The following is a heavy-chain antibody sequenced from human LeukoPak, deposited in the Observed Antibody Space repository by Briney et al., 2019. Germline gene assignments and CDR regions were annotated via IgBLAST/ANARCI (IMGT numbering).Heavy chain of an antibody. V-gene: IGHV4-34*01. CDR3: ARGLDYYGSGSYRRFDP. D-gene: IGHD3-10*01. CDR2: INHSGST. CDR1: GGSFSGYY. Sequence: SETPSLTCAVYGGSFSGYYWSWIRQPPGKGLEWIGEINHSGSTNYNPSLKSRVTISVDTSKNQFSLKLSSVTAADTAVYYCARGLDYYGSGSYRRFDPWGQGTLVTVSS. J-gene: IGHJ5*02.